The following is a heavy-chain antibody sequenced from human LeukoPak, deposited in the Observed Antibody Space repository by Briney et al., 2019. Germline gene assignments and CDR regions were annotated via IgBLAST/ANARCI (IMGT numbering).Heavy chain of an antibody. D-gene: IGHD2-2*01. V-gene: IGHV1-2*02. CDR1: GYTFTGYY. CDR3: ARANVVVPAAQEPDNWFDP. Sequence: GASVEVSCKASGYTFTGYYMHWVRQAPGQGLEWMGWINPNSGGTNYAQKFQGRVTMTRDTSISTAYMELSRLRSDDTAVYYCARANVVVPAAQEPDNWFDPWGQGTLVTVSS. CDR2: INPNSGGT. J-gene: IGHJ5*02.